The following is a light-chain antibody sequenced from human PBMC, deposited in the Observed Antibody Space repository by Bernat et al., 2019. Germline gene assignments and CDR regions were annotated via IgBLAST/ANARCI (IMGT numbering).Light chain of an antibody. CDR2: GAS. Sequence: EIVLTQSPGTLSLSPGERATLSCRASQSVSSSYLAWYQQKHGQAPRLLIYGASSRATGIPDRFSGSGSGTDFTLTISRLAPEDFAVYYCQQYGSSFLTFGGGTKVEIK. CDR1: QSVSSSY. V-gene: IGKV3-20*01. CDR3: QQYGSSFLT. J-gene: IGKJ4*01.